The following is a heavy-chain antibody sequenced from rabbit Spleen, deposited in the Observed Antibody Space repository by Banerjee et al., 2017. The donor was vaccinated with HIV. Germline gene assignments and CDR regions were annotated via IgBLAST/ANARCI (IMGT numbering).Heavy chain of an antibody. V-gene: IGHV1S45*01. CDR3: ARDLVGVIGWNFYL. CDR1: GSDISSYN. J-gene: IGHJ4*01. Sequence: QEQLEESGGGLVKPEGSLTVTCTASGSDISSYNMCWVRQAPGKGLEWIACIYVGSSSDTGYASWAKGRFTISKASSTTVTLQMTSLTAADRATYFCARDLVGVIGWNFYLWGQGTLVTVS. CDR2: IYVGSSSDT. D-gene: IGHD1-1*01.